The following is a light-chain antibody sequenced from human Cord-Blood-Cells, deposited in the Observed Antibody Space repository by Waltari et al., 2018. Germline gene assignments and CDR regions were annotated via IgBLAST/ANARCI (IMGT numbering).Light chain of an antibody. CDR1: QSISSY. Sequence: DIQMTQSPPSLSASVGDRVTITCRASQSISSYLNWYQQKPGKAPKLLIYAASSLQSGVPSRFSGSGSGTDFTLTISSLQPEDFATYYCQQSYSTPPLSFGQGTKLEIK. J-gene: IGKJ2*03. CDR2: AAS. CDR3: QQSYSTPPLS. V-gene: IGKV1-39*01.